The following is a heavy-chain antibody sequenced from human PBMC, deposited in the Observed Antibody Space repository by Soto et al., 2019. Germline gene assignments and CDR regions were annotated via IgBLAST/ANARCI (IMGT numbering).Heavy chain of an antibody. Sequence: QVQLVQSGAEVKKPGASVKVSCKASGYTFTSYAMHWVRQAPGQRLEWMGWINAGNGNTKYSQKFQGRVTITRDTSASTAYMELSSLRSEDTAVYYCAGGSYDRGTTVTYPGWYFDLWGRGTLVTVSS. V-gene: IGHV1-3*01. CDR3: AGGSYDRGTTVTYPGWYFDL. J-gene: IGHJ2*01. D-gene: IGHD4-17*01. CDR1: GYTFTSYA. CDR2: INAGNGNT.